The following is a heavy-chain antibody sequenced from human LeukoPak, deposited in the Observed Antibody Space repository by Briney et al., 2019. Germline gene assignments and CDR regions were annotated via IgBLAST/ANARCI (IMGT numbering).Heavy chain of an antibody. CDR3: ARRVSEVAHTLRNGENWFDP. Sequence: SETLSLTCSASGGSISGYYWNWIRQPAGKGLEWIGRIYTDGGTLYNPSLKSRVTMSVDTSKNQFSLKLTSVTAADTAVYYCARRVSEVAHTLRNGENWFDPWGRGTLVTVSS. CDR2: IYTDGGT. CDR1: GGSISGYY. V-gene: IGHV4-4*07. J-gene: IGHJ5*02. D-gene: IGHD1-14*01.